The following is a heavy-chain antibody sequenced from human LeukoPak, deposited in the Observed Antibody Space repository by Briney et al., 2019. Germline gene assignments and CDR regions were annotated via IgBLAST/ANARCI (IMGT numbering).Heavy chain of an antibody. CDR1: GFSISSGHY. Sequence: SEILSLTCAVSGFSISSGHYWAWIRQSPGKGLEWIGTISHSGNTYYNSSLKSRLAVSVDTSKNHFSLNLNSLTAADTAVYHCARARVVHYNFRSGLHWYFDVWGRGTLVTVSS. CDR2: ISHSGNT. V-gene: IGHV4-38-2*01. J-gene: IGHJ2*01. CDR3: ARARVVHYNFRSGLHWYFDV. D-gene: IGHD3-3*01.